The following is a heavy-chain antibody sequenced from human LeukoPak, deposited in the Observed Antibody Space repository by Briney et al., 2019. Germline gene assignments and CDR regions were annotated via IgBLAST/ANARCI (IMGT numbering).Heavy chain of an antibody. CDR1: GFTFSSYA. CDR3: ARDFTGYDAVDY. D-gene: IGHD2-2*03. J-gene: IGHJ4*02. CDR2: ISGSGGST. V-gene: IGHV3-23*01. Sequence: GGSLRLSCAASGFTFSSYAMSWVRQAPGKGLEWVSAISGSGGSTYYADSVKGRFTISRDNSRNTLYLQMNSLSTEDTAVYYCARDFTGYDAVDYWGQGTLVTVSS.